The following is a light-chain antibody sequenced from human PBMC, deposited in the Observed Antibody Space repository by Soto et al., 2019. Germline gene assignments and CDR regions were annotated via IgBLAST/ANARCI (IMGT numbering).Light chain of an antibody. CDR2: DVS. Sequence: QSALTQPRSVSGSPGQSVTISCTGTSSDVGGYYYVSWYQQHPGKAPKLIVYDVSKRPSGVPDRFSGSKSGDTASLTISGLQAEDEADYYCCSYASTYSYVFGTGTKLTVL. CDR1: SSDVGGYYY. CDR3: CSYASTYSYV. J-gene: IGLJ1*01. V-gene: IGLV2-11*01.